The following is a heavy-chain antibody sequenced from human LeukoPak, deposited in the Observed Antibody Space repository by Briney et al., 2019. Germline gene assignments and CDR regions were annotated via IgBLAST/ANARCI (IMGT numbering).Heavy chain of an antibody. CDR3: ARRAANPGWYFDL. CDR2: TYYSGST. CDR1: GGSISSSSYY. Sequence: SETLSLTCTVSGGSISSSSYYWGWIRQPPGKGLEWIGSTYYSGSTYYNPSLKSRVTISVDTSKSQFSLKLSSVTAADTAVYYCARRAANPGWYFDLWGRGTLVTVSS. J-gene: IGHJ2*01. V-gene: IGHV4-39*01.